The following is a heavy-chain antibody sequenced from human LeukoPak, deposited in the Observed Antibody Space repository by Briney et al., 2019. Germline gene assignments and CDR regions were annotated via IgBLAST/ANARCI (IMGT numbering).Heavy chain of an antibody. D-gene: IGHD6-13*01. CDR1: GFTFSSYS. CDR2: ISSSSRTI. V-gene: IGHV3-48*04. J-gene: IGHJ4*02. CDR3: ARDGGYTSLDY. Sequence: GGSLRLSCAASGFTFSSYSMNWVRQAPGKGLEWVSYISSSSRTIYYADSVKGRFTISRDNAKNSLYLQISSLRAEDTAVYYCARDGGYTSLDYWGQGTLVTVSS.